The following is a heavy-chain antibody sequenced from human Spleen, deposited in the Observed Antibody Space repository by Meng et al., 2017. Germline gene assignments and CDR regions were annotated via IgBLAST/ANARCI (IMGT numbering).Heavy chain of an antibody. D-gene: IGHD1-26*01. V-gene: IGHV4-34*01. Sequence: GQQQQGGRVRLKSSEALALHCAVYGGSCCGYQRSWIRQSPGKGLEWIGESKRSVSTNYNPSLKSRVTISVATSENQFFLNLSSVNAADTAIYYCARLRSGSFYSRWFDPWGQGTLVTVSS. J-gene: IGHJ5*02. CDR1: GGSCCGYQ. CDR2: SKRSVST. CDR3: ARLRSGSFYSRWFDP.